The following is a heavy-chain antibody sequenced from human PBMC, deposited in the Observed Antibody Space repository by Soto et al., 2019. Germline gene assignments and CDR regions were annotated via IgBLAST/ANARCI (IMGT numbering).Heavy chain of an antibody. D-gene: IGHD3-10*01. CDR1: GFTFSSYA. CDR2: ISGSGGST. Sequence: GGSLRLSCAASGFTFSSYAMSWVRQAPGKGLEWVSAISGSGGSTYYADSVKGRFTISRDNSKNTLYLQMNSLRAEDTAVYYCASLGPYGSGSSPYYYGTDVWGQGTTVTVSS. CDR3: ASLGPYGSGSSPYYYGTDV. J-gene: IGHJ6*02. V-gene: IGHV3-23*01.